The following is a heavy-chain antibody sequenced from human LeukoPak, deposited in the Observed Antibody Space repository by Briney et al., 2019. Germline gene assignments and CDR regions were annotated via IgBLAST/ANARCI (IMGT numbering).Heavy chain of an antibody. CDR3: ARGGAGYYFDS. CDR1: GFNFRTKW. D-gene: IGHD6-19*01. Sequence: GGSLTLSCAASGFNFRTKWMSWFRQPPGEGLEWVANLNEDGSEKYYVDSLKGRFTITRDNAENSLYLHMNSLRAEDTAVYYCARGGAGYYFDSWGQGTLLTVSS. J-gene: IGHJ4*02. CDR2: LNEDGSEK. V-gene: IGHV3-7*01.